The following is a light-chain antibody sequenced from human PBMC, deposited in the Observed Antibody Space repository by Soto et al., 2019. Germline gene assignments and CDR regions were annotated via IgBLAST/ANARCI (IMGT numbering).Light chain of an antibody. V-gene: IGKV3-15*01. Sequence: MVMTQSPATLSVSPGESATLSCRASQSVADNNVAWYQFIPGQAPRLLIYRASTRATGVPARISGSGTGTEFTLTISSLQPEDFAIYFCQQYSVWPPYTFGQGTKLEI. J-gene: IGKJ2*01. CDR3: QQYSVWPPYT. CDR2: RAS. CDR1: QSVADNN.